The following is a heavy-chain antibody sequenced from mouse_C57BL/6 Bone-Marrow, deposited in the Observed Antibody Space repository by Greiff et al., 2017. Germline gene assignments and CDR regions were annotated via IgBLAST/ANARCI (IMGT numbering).Heavy chain of an antibody. CDR1: GYTFTSYG. CDR3: ARYYYGSTPFAY. CDR2: IYPRSGNT. D-gene: IGHD1-1*01. V-gene: IGHV1-81*01. J-gene: IGHJ3*01. Sequence: LQESGAELARPGASVKLSCKASGYTFTSYGISWVKQRTGQGLEWIGEIYPRSGNTYYNEKFKGKATLTADKSSSTAYMELSSLTSEDSAVYFCARYYYGSTPFAYWGQGTLVTVSA.